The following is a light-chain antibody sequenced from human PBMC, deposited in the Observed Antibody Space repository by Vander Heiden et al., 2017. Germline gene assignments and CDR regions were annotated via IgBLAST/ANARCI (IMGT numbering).Light chain of an antibody. CDR3: QQYYSYPYT. V-gene: IGKV1D-8*01. CDR1: QGISSY. J-gene: IGKJ2*01. CDR2: AAS. Sequence: VIWLTQSPSLLSASTGDRVTISWRMSQGISSYGAWYQQKPGKAPELLIYAASTLQSGVPSRFSGSGSGTDFTLTISCLQSEDFATYYCQQYYSYPYTFGQGTKLEIK.